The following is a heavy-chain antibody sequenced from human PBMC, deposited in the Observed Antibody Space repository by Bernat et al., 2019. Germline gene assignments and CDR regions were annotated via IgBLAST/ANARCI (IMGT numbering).Heavy chain of an antibody. Sequence: QVRLEQWGAGLLKPSETLSLTCAVYGVSYGGYYWNWIRQAPGRGLEWIGDIDNGGTTKYNPSLKGRVTISVDTSKNQFSLKVMSVTAADTATYYCARVWVLSFDYFLQAPQGLDYWGQGTPVIVS. CDR1: GVSYGGYY. J-gene: IGHJ4*02. CDR2: IDNGGTT. V-gene: IGHV4-34*01. D-gene: IGHD4-17*01. CDR3: ARVWVLSFDYFLQAPQGLDY.